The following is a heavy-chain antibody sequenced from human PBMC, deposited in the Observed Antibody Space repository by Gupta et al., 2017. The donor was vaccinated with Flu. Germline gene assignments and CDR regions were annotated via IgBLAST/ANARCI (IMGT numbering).Heavy chain of an antibody. CDR3: TRDRFLGGGYYGMDV. V-gene: IGHV4-59*02. J-gene: IGHJ6*02. D-gene: IGHD3-16*01. Sequence: QVQLQESGPGLVKPSATLSLTCTVSGGSVSGYYWSGIRQPPGKGLEWIGYIFYSGSTNYNPSLKSRVAISLDTSKNQFSLKLDSVTAADTAVYYCTRDRFLGGGYYGMDVWGQGTTVTVSS. CDR1: GGSVSGYY. CDR2: IFYSGST.